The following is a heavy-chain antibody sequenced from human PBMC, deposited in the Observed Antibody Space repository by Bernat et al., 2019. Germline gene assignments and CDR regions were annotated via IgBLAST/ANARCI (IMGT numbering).Heavy chain of an antibody. J-gene: IGHJ4*02. CDR2: ISGSGGST. Sequence: EVQLLESGGGLVQPGGSLRLSCAASGFTFSSYAMSWVRQAPGKGLEWVSAISGSGGSTYYADSWKGSFTISRDNSTTTLYLQMNSLRAEDTAVYYCAKVGYFDWLLFFFDYWGQGTLVTVSS. CDR3: AKVGYFDWLLFFFDY. D-gene: IGHD3-9*01. V-gene: IGHV3-23*01. CDR1: GFTFSSYA.